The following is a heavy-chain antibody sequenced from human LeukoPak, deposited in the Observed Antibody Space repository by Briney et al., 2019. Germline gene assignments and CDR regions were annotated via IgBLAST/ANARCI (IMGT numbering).Heavy chain of an antibody. CDR1: GYTFTDYY. J-gene: IGHJ4*02. CDR2: INPNSGGT. Sequence: ASVKVSCKASGYTFTDYYMHWVRQAPGQGLEWMGWINPNSGGTNYAQKFQGRVTITADESTSTAYMELSSLRSEDTAVYYCAREEGRSSGYRDYWGQGTLVTVSS. CDR3: AREEGRSSGYRDY. V-gene: IGHV1-2*02. D-gene: IGHD3-22*01.